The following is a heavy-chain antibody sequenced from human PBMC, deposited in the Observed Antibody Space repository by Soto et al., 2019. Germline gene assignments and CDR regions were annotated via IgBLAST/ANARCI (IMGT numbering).Heavy chain of an antibody. CDR2: ISDXNGNK. CDR1: GCTFTRYG. CDR3: ARDGAAAGLFFFDY. D-gene: IGHD6-13*01. V-gene: IGHV1-18*01. Sequence: XSVKVSCKASGCTFTRYGISWVRQAPGQGLEWMGWISDXNGNKXYAQKLKGRVXXTTDTYTXXDYMELRSLRSDDTAVYYCARDGAAAGLFFFDYWGQGTLVTVSS. J-gene: IGHJ4*02.